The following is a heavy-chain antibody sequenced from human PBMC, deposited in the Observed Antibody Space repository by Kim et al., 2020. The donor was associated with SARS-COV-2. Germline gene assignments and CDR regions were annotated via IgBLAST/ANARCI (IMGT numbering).Heavy chain of an antibody. CDR1: GGSISSSSYY. CDR3: ARTLMVRAPHDAFDI. J-gene: IGHJ3*02. CDR2: IYYSGST. V-gene: IGHV4-39*01. D-gene: IGHD3-10*01. Sequence: SETLSLTCTVSGGSISSSSYYWGWIRQPPGKGLEWIGSIYYSGSTYYNPSLKSRVTISVDTSKNQFSLKLSSVTAADTAVYYCARTLMVRAPHDAFDIWGQGTMVTVSS.